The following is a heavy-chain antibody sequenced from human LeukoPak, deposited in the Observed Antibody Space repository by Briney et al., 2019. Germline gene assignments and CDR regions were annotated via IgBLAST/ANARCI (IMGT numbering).Heavy chain of an antibody. CDR3: ARHLVAMVFDYYYYMDV. D-gene: IGHD5-18*01. CDR1: GGSISSSSYY. CDR2: IYYSGST. Sequence: SGTLSLTCTVSGGSISSSSYYWGWIRQPPGKGLEWIGSIYYSGSTYYNPSLKSRVTISVDTSKNQFSLKLSSVTAADTAVYYCARHLVAMVFDYYYYMDVWGKGTTVTVSS. J-gene: IGHJ6*03. V-gene: IGHV4-39*07.